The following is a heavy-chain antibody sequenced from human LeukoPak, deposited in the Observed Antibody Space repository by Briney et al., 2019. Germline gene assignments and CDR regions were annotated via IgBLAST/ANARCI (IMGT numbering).Heavy chain of an antibody. CDR3: ARGKRPEYYFDY. J-gene: IGHJ4*02. CDR2: ISYDGSNK. CDR1: GFTFSSYA. Sequence: GRSLRLSCAASGFTFSSYAMHWVRQAPGEGLEWVAVISYDGSNKYYADSVKGRFTISRDNSKNTLYLQMNSLRAEDTAVYYCARGKRPEYYFDYWGQGTLVTVSS. V-gene: IGHV3-30*04.